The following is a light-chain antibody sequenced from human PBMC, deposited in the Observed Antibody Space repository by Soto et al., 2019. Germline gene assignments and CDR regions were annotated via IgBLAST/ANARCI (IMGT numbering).Light chain of an antibody. CDR1: SSDVGGYNY. Sequence: QSALTQPPSASGSPGQSVTISCTGSSSDVGGYNYVSWYQQHPGKAPKLMIYDVSKRPSGVPDRFSGSKSGNTGSLTVSGLQAEDEADYYCSSYAGSNIVVFGGGTKLTVL. J-gene: IGLJ2*01. CDR3: SSYAGSNIVV. V-gene: IGLV2-8*01. CDR2: DVS.